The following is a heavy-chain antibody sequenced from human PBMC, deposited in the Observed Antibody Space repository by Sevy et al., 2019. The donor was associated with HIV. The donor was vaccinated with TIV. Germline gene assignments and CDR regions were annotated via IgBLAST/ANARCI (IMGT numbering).Heavy chain of an antibody. Sequence: ASVKVSCKASGYTFSSYYMNWVRQAPGQGLEWMGAINPSGGSTSHAQKFRGRVTMTRDTSTSTVYMELSSLRSEDTALYYCARESVRWMQLWLLAYWGHGTLVTVSS. D-gene: IGHD5-18*01. CDR1: GYTFSSYY. V-gene: IGHV1-46*01. CDR2: INPSGGST. J-gene: IGHJ4*01. CDR3: ARESVRWMQLWLLAY.